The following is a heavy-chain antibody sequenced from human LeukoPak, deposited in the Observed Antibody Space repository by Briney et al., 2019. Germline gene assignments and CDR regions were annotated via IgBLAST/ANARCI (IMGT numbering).Heavy chain of an antibody. CDR3: ARRDWVSGAVRAFDI. J-gene: IGHJ3*02. V-gene: IGHV3-11*04. CDR2: ISNDSVDK. CDR1: GFRFSDYH. Sequence: KPGGSLRLSCVVSGFRFSDYHMSWLRQAPGKGLEWVSYISNDSVDKYYVDSVRGRFTISRDNAKKSMYLQMSGLRVEDTAVYYCARRDWVSGAVRAFDIWGQGTMVTVSS. D-gene: IGHD3-3*01.